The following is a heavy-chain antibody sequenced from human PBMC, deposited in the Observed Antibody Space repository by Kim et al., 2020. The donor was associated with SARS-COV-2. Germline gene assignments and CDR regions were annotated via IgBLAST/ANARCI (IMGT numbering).Heavy chain of an antibody. J-gene: IGHJ6*02. CDR2: FDPEDGET. CDR1: GYTLTELS. D-gene: IGHD6-19*01. CDR3: ATLLGWSGFRVNYYYGMDV. V-gene: IGHV1-24*01. Sequence: ASVKVSCKVSGYTLTELSMHWVRQAPGKGLEWMGGFDPEDGETIYAQKFQGRVTMTEDTSTDTAYMELSSLRSEDTAVYYCATLLGWSGFRVNYYYGMDVWGQGTTVTVSS.